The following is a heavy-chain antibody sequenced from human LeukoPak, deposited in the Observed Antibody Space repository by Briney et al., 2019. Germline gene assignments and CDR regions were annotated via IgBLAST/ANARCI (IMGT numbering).Heavy chain of an antibody. CDR3: ARKYSSGWYTFDY. CDR2: ISSSSSYI. V-gene: IGHV3-21*01. D-gene: IGHD6-19*01. Sequence: GGSLRLSCAVSGFTFSSYSMNWVRQAPGKGLEWVSSISSSSSYIYYADSVKGRFTISRDNAKNSLYLQMNSLRAEDTAVYYCARKYSSGWYTFDYWGQGTLVTVSS. CDR1: GFTFSSYS. J-gene: IGHJ4*02.